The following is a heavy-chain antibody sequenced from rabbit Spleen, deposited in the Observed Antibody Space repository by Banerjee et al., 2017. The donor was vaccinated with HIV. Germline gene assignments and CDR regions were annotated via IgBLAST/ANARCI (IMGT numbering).Heavy chain of an antibody. CDR1: GVSFSSNHY. CDR3: ARDTGSSFSTYGMDL. V-gene: IGHV1S40*01. Sequence: QSLEESGGDLVKPGASLTLTCTASGVSFSSNHYMCWVRQAPGKGLEWIACIDTGSRDFTYYASWAKGRFTISKTSSTTVTLQMTSLTVADTATYFCARDTGSSFSTYGMDLWGQGTLVTVS. CDR2: IDTGSRDFT. D-gene: IGHD8-1*01. J-gene: IGHJ6*01.